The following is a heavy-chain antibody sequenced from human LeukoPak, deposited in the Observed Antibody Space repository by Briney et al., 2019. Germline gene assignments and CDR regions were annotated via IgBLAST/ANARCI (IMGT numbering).Heavy chain of an antibody. Sequence: APVKVSCKASGYTFTGYYMHWVRQAPGQGLEWMGWINPNSGGTNYAQKFQGRVTITADESTSTAYMELSSLRSEDTAVYYCARDLTTVTTPGYWGQGTLVTVSS. J-gene: IGHJ4*02. CDR3: ARDLTTVTTPGY. D-gene: IGHD4-17*01. CDR2: INPNSGGT. V-gene: IGHV1-2*02. CDR1: GYTFTGYY.